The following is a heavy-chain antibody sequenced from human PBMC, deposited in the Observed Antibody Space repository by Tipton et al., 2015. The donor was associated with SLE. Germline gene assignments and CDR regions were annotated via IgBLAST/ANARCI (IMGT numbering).Heavy chain of an antibody. Sequence: LRLSCTVSGVSISSYFWNWIRQPPGKGLEWIGNIYYSGSTDYNPSLRSRVTMSVDTSKNQFSLKLSSVTAADTAVYYCARGLVGGAGRTTSWFGPWGQGSLVTVSS. CDR3: ARGLVGGAGRTTSWFGP. CDR1: GVSISSYF. V-gene: IGHV4-59*01. CDR2: IYYSGST. J-gene: IGHJ5*02. D-gene: IGHD2/OR15-2a*01.